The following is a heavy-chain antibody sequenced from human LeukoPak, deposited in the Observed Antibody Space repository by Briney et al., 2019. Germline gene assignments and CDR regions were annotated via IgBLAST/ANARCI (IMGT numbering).Heavy chain of an antibody. Sequence: GASVKVSCKASGGTFSRYAISWVRQAPGQGLEWMGGIIPIFGTANYAQKFQGRVTITTDESTSTAYMELSSLRSEDTAVYYCARVMLGACFTWGQGTLVTVSS. CDR3: ARVMLGACFT. CDR2: IIPIFGTA. J-gene: IGHJ4*02. V-gene: IGHV1-69*05. D-gene: IGHD1-26*01. CDR1: GGTFSRYA.